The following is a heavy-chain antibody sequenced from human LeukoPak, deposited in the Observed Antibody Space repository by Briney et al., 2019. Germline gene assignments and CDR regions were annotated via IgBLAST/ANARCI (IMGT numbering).Heavy chain of an antibody. Sequence: ASVKVSCKTSGYTFTSNNIYWGRQAHGQGHGWMGRMNPNSGDTAHAQKFQGRLTLTRNASITTAYMELRSLRSEATAVYYCAREWPYYDDYLDVWGKGTTVTVSS. CDR1: GYTFTSNN. CDR2: MNPNSGDT. V-gene: IGHV1-8*01. CDR3: AREWPYYDDYLDV. D-gene: IGHD3-3*01. J-gene: IGHJ6*03.